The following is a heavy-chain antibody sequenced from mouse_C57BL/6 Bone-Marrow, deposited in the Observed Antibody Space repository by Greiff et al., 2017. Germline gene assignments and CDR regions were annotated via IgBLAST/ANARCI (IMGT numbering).Heavy chain of an antibody. Sequence: QVQLQQSGAELARPGASVKLSCKASGYTFTSYGISWVKQRTGQGLEWIGEIYPRSGNTYYNEKFKGKATLPADKSSSTAYMKLRSLTSEDSAVYFCARGGYYYGSSHWYLDVWGTGTTVTVSS. V-gene: IGHV1-81*01. CDR2: IYPRSGNT. J-gene: IGHJ1*03. CDR3: ARGGYYYGSSHWYLDV. CDR1: GYTFTSYG. D-gene: IGHD1-1*01.